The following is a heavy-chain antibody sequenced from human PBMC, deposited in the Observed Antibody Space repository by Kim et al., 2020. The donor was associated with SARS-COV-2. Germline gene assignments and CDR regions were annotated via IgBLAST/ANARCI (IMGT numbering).Heavy chain of an antibody. J-gene: IGHJ6*03. Sequence: SETLSLTCTVSGGSISSYYWSWIRQPPGKGLEWIGYIYYSGSTNYNPSLKSRVTISVDTSKNQFSLKLSSVTAADTAVYYCARDLMHYDFWSGYYYYMDVWGKGTTVTVSS. CDR3: ARDLMHYDFWSGYYYYMDV. CDR2: IYYSGST. V-gene: IGHV4-59*01. D-gene: IGHD3-3*01. CDR1: GGSISSYY.